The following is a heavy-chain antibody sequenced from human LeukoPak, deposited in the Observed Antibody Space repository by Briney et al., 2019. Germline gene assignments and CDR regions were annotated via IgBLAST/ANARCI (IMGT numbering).Heavy chain of an antibody. CDR3: ARRQGGWFDP. CDR2: IHYSGSP. D-gene: IGHD3-16*01. Sequence: LETLSLTCTVSGGSNYWSWLRQPPGKGLEWIAYIHYSGSPNYNPSLKSRVTISIDTSKNQFSLKLSSVTAADTAVYYCARRQGGWFDPWGQGTLVTVSS. J-gene: IGHJ5*02. V-gene: IGHV4-59*08. CDR1: GGSNY.